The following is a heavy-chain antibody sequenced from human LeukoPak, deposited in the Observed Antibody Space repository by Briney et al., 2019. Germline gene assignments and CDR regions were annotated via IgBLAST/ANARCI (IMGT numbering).Heavy chain of an antibody. D-gene: IGHD3-10*01. CDR2: IYHSGST. CDR3: ARAGSGSYYLSSYYMGV. J-gene: IGHJ6*03. Sequence: SESLSLTCALSGDSSSSGYYCGWIRQPPGNGLEGIGSIYHSGSTSYNPSLKSRVTISVDASKNQFSLKLSSVTAADTAVYYCARAGSGSYYLSSYYMGVWGKGTTVTVSS. CDR1: GDSSSSGYY. V-gene: IGHV4-38-2*01.